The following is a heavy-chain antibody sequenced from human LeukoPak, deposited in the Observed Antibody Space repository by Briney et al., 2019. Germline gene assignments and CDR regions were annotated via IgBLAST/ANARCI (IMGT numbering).Heavy chain of an antibody. Sequence: GGSLRLSCAASGFTFSSYDMHWVRQATGKGLEWVSAIGTAGDTYYPDSVKGRFTISRDNSKNTLFLHMNSLRAEDTAVYYCAKEAQGCSITSCYFDSWGQGTLVTVSS. V-gene: IGHV3-13*01. CDR1: GFTFSSYD. D-gene: IGHD2-2*01. CDR3: AKEAQGCSITSCYFDS. J-gene: IGHJ4*02. CDR2: IGTAGDT.